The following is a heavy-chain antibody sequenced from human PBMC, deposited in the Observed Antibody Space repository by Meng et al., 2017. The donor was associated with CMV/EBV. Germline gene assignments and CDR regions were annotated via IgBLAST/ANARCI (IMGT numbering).Heavy chain of an antibody. CDR1: GYTFTGYY. Sequence: SVKVSCKASGYTFTGYYMHWVRQAPGQGLEWMGWINPNSGGTNYAQKFQGRVTMTRDTSISTAYMELSRLRSDDTAVYYCARPTLTVTPHFDLWGRGTLVTVSS. CDR2: INPNSGGT. D-gene: IGHD4-17*01. CDR3: ARPTLTVTPHFDL. J-gene: IGHJ2*01. V-gene: IGHV1-2*02.